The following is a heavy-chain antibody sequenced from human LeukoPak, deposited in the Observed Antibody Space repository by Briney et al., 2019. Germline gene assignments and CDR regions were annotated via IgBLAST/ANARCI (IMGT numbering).Heavy chain of an antibody. CDR2: INPNSGGT. V-gene: IGHV1-2*04. CDR1: GYTFTVYY. J-gene: IGHJ4*02. Sequence: ASVNVSCKASGYTFTVYYMHWVRPAPGQGVEWMGWINPNSGGTNYAQKFQGWVTMTRDTSISTAYMELSRLRSDDTAVYYCARASPDIVVVVAATYYFDYWGQGTLVTVSS. D-gene: IGHD2-15*01. CDR3: ARASPDIVVVVAATYYFDY.